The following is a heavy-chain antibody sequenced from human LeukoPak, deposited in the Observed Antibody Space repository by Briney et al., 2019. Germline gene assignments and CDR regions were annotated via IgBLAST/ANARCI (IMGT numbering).Heavy chain of an antibody. CDR3: ARGSCGMDV. CDR1: GGSISSYY. J-gene: IGHJ6*02. Sequence: SETLSLTCTVSGGSISSYYWSWIRQPAGKGLEWIGRVHISGRTNYNPSLKSRVTMSVDTSQNQFSLELSSVTTADTAVYYCARGSCGMDVWGQGTTVTVSS. CDR2: VHISGRT. V-gene: IGHV4-4*07.